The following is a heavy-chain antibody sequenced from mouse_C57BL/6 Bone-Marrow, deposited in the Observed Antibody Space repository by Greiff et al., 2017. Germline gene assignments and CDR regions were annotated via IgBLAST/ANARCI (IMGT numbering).Heavy chain of an antibody. D-gene: IGHD2-4*01. Sequence: QVQLQQSGAELVKPGASVKLSCKASGYTFTEYTIHWVKQRSGQGLEWIGWFYTGSGSIKYNEKFKDKATLTADKSASTVYMELSRLTSEDSAVYCCARHGYEYVSPYYAMDYWGQGTSVTVSS. V-gene: IGHV1-62-2*01. J-gene: IGHJ4*01. CDR3: ARHGYEYVSPYYAMDY. CDR1: GYTFTEYT. CDR2: FYTGSGSI.